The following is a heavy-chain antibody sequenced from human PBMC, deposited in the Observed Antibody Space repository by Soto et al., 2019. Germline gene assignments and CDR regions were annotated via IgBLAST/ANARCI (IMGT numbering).Heavy chain of an antibody. J-gene: IGHJ4*02. V-gene: IGHV3-30-3*01. D-gene: IGHD2-21*02. CDR2: ISYDGSNK. Sequence: QVQLVESGGGVVQPGRSLRLSCAASGFTFSSYAMHWVRQAPGKGLEWVAVISYDGSNKYYADSVKGRFTISRDNSKNTLYLQMNSLRAEDTAVYYCARAMCGGDCYSNSNSDYWGQGTLVTVSS. CDR3: ARAMCGGDCYSNSNSDY. CDR1: GFTFSSYA.